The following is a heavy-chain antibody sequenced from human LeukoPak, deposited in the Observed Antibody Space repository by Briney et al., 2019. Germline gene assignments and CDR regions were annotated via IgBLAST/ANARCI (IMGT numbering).Heavy chain of an antibody. CDR3: AKDFNSYGLAGFDY. D-gene: IGHD5-18*01. CDR1: GFTFSSYS. J-gene: IGHJ4*02. Sequence: GGSLKLSCAASGFTFSSYSMNWVRQAPGKGLEWVAVISYDGSNKYYADSVKGRFTISRDNSKNTLYLQMNSLRAEDTAVYYCAKDFNSYGLAGFDYWGQGTLVTVSS. CDR2: ISYDGSNK. V-gene: IGHV3-30*18.